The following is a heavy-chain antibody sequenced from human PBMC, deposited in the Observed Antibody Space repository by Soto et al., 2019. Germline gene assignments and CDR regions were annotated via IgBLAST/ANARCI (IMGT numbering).Heavy chain of an antibody. D-gene: IGHD6-19*01. CDR1: GGSISSSSYY. Sequence: PSETLSLTCTVSGGSISSSSYYWGWIRQPPGKGLEWIGSIYYSGSTNYNPSLKSRVTISVDTSKNQFSLKLSSVTAADTAVYYCARDVGTQAVAVRGNWFDPWGQGTLVTVSS. J-gene: IGHJ5*02. V-gene: IGHV4-39*07. CDR3: ARDVGTQAVAVRGNWFDP. CDR2: IYYSGST.